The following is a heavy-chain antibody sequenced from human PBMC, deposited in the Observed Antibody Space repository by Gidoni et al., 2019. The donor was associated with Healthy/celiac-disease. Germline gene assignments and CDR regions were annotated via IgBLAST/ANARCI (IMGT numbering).Heavy chain of an antibody. D-gene: IGHD2-8*01. J-gene: IGHJ3*02. CDR3: AKDIAVSDDAFDI. V-gene: IGHV3-43*01. CDR2: ISWDDGST. Sequence: EVQLVESGGVVVQPGGSLSLSCAASGFPFDDYTMHWVRQAPGKGLEWVSLISWDDGSTYYADSVKGRFTISRDNSKNSLYLQMNSLRTEDTALYYCAKDIAVSDDAFDIWGQGTMVTVSS. CDR1: GFPFDDYT.